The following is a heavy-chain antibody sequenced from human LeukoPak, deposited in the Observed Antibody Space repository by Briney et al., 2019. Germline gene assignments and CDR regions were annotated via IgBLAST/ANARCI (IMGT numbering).Heavy chain of an antibody. CDR1: GYTFTSYD. J-gene: IGHJ4*02. Sequence: GASVKVSCKASGYTFTSYDIHWVRQATGQGLEWMGWMNPNSGNTGYAQKFQGRVTMTRNTSISTAYMELSSLRSGDTAVYYCARDFYYYDSSGYYRNFDYWGQGTLVTVSS. V-gene: IGHV1-8*01. D-gene: IGHD3-22*01. CDR2: MNPNSGNT. CDR3: ARDFYYYDSSGYYRNFDY.